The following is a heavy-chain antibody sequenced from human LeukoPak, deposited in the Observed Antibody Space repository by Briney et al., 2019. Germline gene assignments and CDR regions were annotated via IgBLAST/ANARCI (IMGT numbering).Heavy chain of an antibody. J-gene: IGHJ5*02. CDR1: GGSISSGGYY. Sequence: SETLSLTCTVSGGSISSGGYYWSWIRQHPGKGLEWIGYIYYSGSTYYNPSLKSRVTISVDTSKNQFSPKLSSVTAADTAVYYCARIRSTRGNWFDPWGQGTLVTVSS. D-gene: IGHD2-2*01. CDR2: IYYSGST. CDR3: ARIRSTRGNWFDP. V-gene: IGHV4-31*03.